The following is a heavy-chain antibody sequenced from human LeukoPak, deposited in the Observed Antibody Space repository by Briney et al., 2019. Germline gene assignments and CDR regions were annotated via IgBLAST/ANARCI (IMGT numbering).Heavy chain of an antibody. J-gene: IGHJ3*02. V-gene: IGHV3-48*04. CDR2: ISSSSSTI. CDR3: ARDLDAFDI. CDR1: GFTFSSYS. Sequence: GGSLRLSCVASGFTFSSYSMNWVRQAPGKGLELVSYISSSSSTIYYADSVKGRFTISRDNAKNSLYLQMNSLRAEDTAVYYCARDLDAFDIRGQGTMVTVSS.